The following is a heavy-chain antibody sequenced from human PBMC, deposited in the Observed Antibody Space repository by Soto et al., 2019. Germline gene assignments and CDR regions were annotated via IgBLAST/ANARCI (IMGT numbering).Heavy chain of an antibody. CDR2: ISAYNGNT. V-gene: IGHV1-18*01. D-gene: IGHD2-15*01. Sequence: QVQLVQSGAEVVKPGASVRVSCKTSGHTFSSYGFTWVRQAPGQGLEWMGWISAYNGNTNYAQKFQGRVTVTTDTSTGTAYMELRSMRSDDTAVYYCARALYCSGSSCYFDHWGQGTLVTVSS. J-gene: IGHJ4*02. CDR3: ARALYCSGSSCYFDH. CDR1: GHTFSSYG.